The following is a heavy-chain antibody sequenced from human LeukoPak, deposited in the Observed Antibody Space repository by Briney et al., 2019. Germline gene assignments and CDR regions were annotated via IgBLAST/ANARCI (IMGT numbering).Heavy chain of an antibody. CDR3: AGYYQGGAAFDI. V-gene: IGHV3-48*03. CDR1: GFTFSSYE. CDR2: ISSSGSTI. D-gene: IGHD3-22*01. J-gene: IGHJ3*02. Sequence: GGSLRLSCAASGFTFSSYEMNWVRQAPGKGLEWVSYISSSGSTIYYADSVKGRFTISRDNAKNSLYLQMNSLRAEDTAVYYCAGYYQGGAAFDIWGQGTMVTVSS.